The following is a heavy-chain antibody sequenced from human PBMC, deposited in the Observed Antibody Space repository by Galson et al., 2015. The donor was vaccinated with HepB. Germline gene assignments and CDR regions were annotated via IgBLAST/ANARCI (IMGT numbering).Heavy chain of an antibody. Sequence: LSLTCTVSGGSISSYYWSWIRQPPGKGLEWIGYIYYSGSTNYNPSLKSRVTISVDTSKNQFSLKLSSVTAADTAVYYCATGVYSYGLYYFDYWGQGTLVTVSS. V-gene: IGHV4-59*01. CDR1: GGSISSYY. D-gene: IGHD5-18*01. J-gene: IGHJ4*02. CDR2: IYYSGST. CDR3: ATGVYSYGLYYFDY.